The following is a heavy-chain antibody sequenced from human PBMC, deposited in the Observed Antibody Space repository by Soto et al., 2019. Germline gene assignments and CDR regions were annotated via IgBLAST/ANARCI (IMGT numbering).Heavy chain of an antibody. CDR2: INPNSGGT. Sequence: QVQLVQSGAEVKKPGASVKVSCKASGYTFTGYYMHWVRQAPGQGLEWMGWINPNSGGTNYAQKFQGWVTMTRDTSISTAYMELSRLRSDDTAVYYCARAGIIAAAGYYYTVWTSGAKGPRSPSP. D-gene: IGHD6-13*01. CDR3: ARAGIIAAAGYYYTVWTS. CDR1: GYTFTGYY. V-gene: IGHV1-2*04. J-gene: IGHJ6*02.